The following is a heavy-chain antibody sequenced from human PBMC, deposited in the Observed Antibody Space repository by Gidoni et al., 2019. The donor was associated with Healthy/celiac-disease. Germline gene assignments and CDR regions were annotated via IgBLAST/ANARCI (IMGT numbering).Heavy chain of an antibody. CDR3: ARDRLPGQAY. D-gene: IGHD2-15*01. J-gene: IGHJ4*02. Sequence: EVQLVESGGGLVQRGGSLRLACEASGFTVSSNYMSWVRQAPGKGLEWVSVIYSGGSTYYSDSVTGRFTISRDNSKNTLYLQMNSLRAEDTAVYYCARDRLPGQAYWGQGTLVTVSS. CDR2: IYSGGST. V-gene: IGHV3-66*02. CDR1: GFTVSSNY.